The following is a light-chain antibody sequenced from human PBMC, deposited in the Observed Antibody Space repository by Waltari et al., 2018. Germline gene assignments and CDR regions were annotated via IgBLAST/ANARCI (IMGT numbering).Light chain of an antibody. CDR1: NIGTYS. CDR3: HVWHPHVDPGV. CDR2: YDR. V-gene: IGLV3-21*04. J-gene: IGLJ1*01. Sequence: SYVVTQPPSVSVAPGETATITCGGDNIGTYSVNWYPQKAGQAPVLVIFYDRDRPSGIPDRFSGSNSGNTATLTISRVEAGDEARYYCHVWHPHVDPGVFGTGTEVTVL.